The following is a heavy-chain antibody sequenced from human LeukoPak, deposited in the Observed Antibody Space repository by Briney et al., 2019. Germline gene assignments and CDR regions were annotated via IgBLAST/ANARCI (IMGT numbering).Heavy chain of an antibody. CDR2: IIPILGIA. J-gene: IGHJ3*02. D-gene: IGHD3-9*01. V-gene: IGHV1-69*04. CDR1: GGTFSSYA. CDR3: ATFNYDILTGYHPGAFDI. Sequence: SVKVSCKASGGTFSSYAISWVRQAPGQGLEWMGMIIPILGIANYAQKFQGRVTITADKSTSTAYMELSSLRSEDTAVYYCATFNYDILTGYHPGAFDIWGQGTMVTVSS.